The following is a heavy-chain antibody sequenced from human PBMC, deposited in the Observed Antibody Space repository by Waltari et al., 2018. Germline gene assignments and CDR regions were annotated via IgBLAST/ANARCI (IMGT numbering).Heavy chain of an antibody. CDR2: IYSGGST. CDR1: GFTVSSNY. J-gene: IGHJ4*02. V-gene: IGHV3-66*02. Sequence: DVQLVESGGGLVQPGGSLKLSCAASGFTVSSNYMTWVRQAPGKGLEWVSVIYSGGSTYYADSVMGRFTISRDNSKNTLYLQMNSLRAEDTAMYYCARDANTLTTFRGQGTLVTVSS. CDR3: ARDANTLTTF. D-gene: IGHD4-17*01.